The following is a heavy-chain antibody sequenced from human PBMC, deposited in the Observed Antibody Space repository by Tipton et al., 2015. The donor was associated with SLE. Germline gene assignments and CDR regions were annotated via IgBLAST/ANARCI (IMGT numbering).Heavy chain of an antibody. D-gene: IGHD3-9*01. CDR3: AKSQGDWVNYFDY. CDR2: ISYDGSSK. V-gene: IGHV3-30*04. CDR1: GFTFSTYA. Sequence: SLRLSCAASGFTFSTYAMDWVRQAPGKGLEWVALISYDGSSKYYADSVKGRFTISRDNSKNTLYLQMNSLRADDTAVYYCAKSQGDWVNYFDYWGQGALVTVPS. J-gene: IGHJ4*02.